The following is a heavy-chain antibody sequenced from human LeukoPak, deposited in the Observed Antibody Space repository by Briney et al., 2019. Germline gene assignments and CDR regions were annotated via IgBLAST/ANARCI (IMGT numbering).Heavy chain of an antibody. D-gene: IGHD1-26*01. CDR1: GYIFTRYC. J-gene: IGHJ4*02. CDR2: IYPGDSDT. Sequence: GESVNLSCEFCGYIFTRYCLRWVREMPGKGLEYMGIIYPGDSDTRYSPSFQGQVTISADKSISTAYLQWSSLKASDTAMYYCARLVGATPYYFDYWGQGTLVTVSS. V-gene: IGHV5-51*01. CDR3: ARLVGATPYYFDY.